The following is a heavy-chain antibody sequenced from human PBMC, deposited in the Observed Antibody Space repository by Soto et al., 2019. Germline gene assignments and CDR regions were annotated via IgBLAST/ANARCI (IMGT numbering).Heavy chain of an antibody. J-gene: IGHJ4*02. CDR3: AHSPIQWMATMAGWVSGAFDY. Sequence: QITLKESGPTLVKPTQTLTLTCTFSGFSLSTSGVGVGWIRQPPGKALEWLALIYWNDDKRYSPSLKSRLTITKDTSKNQVVLTMTNMDPVDTATYYCAHSPIQWMATMAGWVSGAFDYWGQGTLVTVSS. D-gene: IGHD6-19*01. CDR2: IYWNDDK. V-gene: IGHV2-5*01. CDR1: GFSLSTSGVG.